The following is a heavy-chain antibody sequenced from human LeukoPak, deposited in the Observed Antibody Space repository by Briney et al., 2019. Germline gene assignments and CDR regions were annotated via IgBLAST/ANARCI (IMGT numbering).Heavy chain of an antibody. Sequence: SETLSLTCAVYGGSFSGYYWSWIRQPPGKGLEWIGEINHSGSTNYNPSLKSRVTISVDTSKNQFSLKLSSVTAADTAVYYCARVVYCGGDCYSSSWDYWGQGTLVTVSS. J-gene: IGHJ4*02. CDR3: ARVVYCGGDCYSSSWDY. V-gene: IGHV4-34*01. CDR1: GGSFSGYY. CDR2: INHSGST. D-gene: IGHD2-21*02.